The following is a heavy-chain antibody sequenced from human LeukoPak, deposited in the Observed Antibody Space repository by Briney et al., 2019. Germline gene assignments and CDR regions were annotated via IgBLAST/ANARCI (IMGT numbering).Heavy chain of an antibody. D-gene: IGHD3-22*01. V-gene: IGHV4-30-4*01. Sequence: SETLSLTCTVSGGSISSGDYYWSWIRQPPGKGLEWIGYIYYSGSTYYNPSLKSRVTISVDTSKNQFSLKLSSVTAADTAVYYCARFYDSSGYSTGSGAFDIWGQGTMVTVSS. CDR2: IYYSGST. CDR3: ARFYDSSGYSTGSGAFDI. CDR1: GGSISSGDYY. J-gene: IGHJ3*02.